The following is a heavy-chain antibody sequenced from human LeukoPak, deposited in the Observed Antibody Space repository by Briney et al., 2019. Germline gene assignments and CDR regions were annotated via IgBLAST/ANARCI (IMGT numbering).Heavy chain of an antibody. CDR2: INHSGST. D-gene: IGHD2/OR15-2a*01. CDR1: GGSFSGYY. J-gene: IGHJ4*02. Sequence: SETLSLTCAVYGGSFSGYYWSWIRQPPGKGLEWIGEINHSGSTNYNPSLKSRVTISVDTSKNQFSLKLSSVTAADTAVYYCARVSYFAPYYFDYWGQGTLVIVSS. V-gene: IGHV4-34*01. CDR3: ARVSYFAPYYFDY.